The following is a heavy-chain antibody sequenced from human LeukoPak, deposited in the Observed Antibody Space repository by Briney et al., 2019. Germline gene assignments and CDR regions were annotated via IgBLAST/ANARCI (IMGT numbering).Heavy chain of an antibody. CDR1: GFTVSSNY. CDR2: IYSGGST. Sequence: PGGFLRLSCAASGFTVSSNYMSWVRQAPGKGLEWVSVIYSGGSTYYADSVKGRFTISRDNSKNTLYLQMNSLRAEDTAVYYCASAAIGYCSGGSCHGFDLWGRGTLVTVSS. D-gene: IGHD2-15*01. V-gene: IGHV3-66*02. CDR3: ASAAIGYCSGGSCHGFDL. J-gene: IGHJ2*01.